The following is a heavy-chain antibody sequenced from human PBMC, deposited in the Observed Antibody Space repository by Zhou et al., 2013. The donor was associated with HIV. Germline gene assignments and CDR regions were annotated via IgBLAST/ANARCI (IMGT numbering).Heavy chain of an antibody. J-gene: IGHJ6*03. CDR3: AADYLNYRGYYFYMDV. D-gene: IGHD3-10*01. CDR2: IIPMFGTT. V-gene: IGHV1-69*05. Sequence: QVELVQSGAAVKKPGASVTVSCKASGYNFATSGITWVRQAPGQGLEWMGGIIPMFGTTKFAQKFLGRVTISTDESTSTAYLELNNLTYEDMAVYYCAADYLNYRGYYFYMDVWGKGTAVIVS. CDR1: GYNFATSG.